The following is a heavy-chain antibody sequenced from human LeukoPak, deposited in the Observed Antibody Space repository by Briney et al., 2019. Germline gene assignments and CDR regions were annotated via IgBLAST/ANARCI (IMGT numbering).Heavy chain of an antibody. CDR2: IKEDGSEK. CDR3: ARDNGWNYLVY. J-gene: IGHJ4*02. Sequence: GGSLRLSCAASGFTFSSYWMSWVRQAPGKGLEWVAQIKEDGSEKYYVDSVKGRFTISRDNAKNSLYLQMNSPRAEDTAVYYCARDNGWNYLVYWGQGALVTVSS. V-gene: IGHV3-7*01. D-gene: IGHD6-19*01. CDR1: GFTFSSYW.